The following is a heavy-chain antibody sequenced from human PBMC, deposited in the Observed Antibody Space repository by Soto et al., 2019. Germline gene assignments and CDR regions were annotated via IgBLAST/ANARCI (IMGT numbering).Heavy chain of an antibody. D-gene: IGHD3-16*02. V-gene: IGHV4-34*01. CDR2: INHSGST. CDR3: ARTRGTAITFGGVIVTPHDY. J-gene: IGHJ4*02. Sequence: SETLSLTCAVYGGSFSGYYWSWIRQPPGKGLEWIGEINHSGSTNYNPSLKSRVTISVDTSKNQFSLKLSSVTAADTAVYYCARTRGTAITFGGVIVTPHDYWGQGTLVTVSS. CDR1: GGSFSGYY.